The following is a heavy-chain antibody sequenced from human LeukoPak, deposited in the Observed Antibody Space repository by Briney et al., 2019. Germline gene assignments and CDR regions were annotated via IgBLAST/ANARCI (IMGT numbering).Heavy chain of an antibody. J-gene: IGHJ3*01. CDR2: MTPNNGNA. CDR3: ARAAAGGDDPFDV. CDR1: GYTFKHYD. Sequence: ASVKVSCQASGYTFKHYDINWVRQATGQGLAWMAWMTPNNGNAGSAHKSQGRVTMTRDTSINTAYMELSSLRSDDTGVYYCARAAAGGDDPFDVWGQGSLIIVSS. D-gene: IGHD6-25*01. V-gene: IGHV1-8*01.